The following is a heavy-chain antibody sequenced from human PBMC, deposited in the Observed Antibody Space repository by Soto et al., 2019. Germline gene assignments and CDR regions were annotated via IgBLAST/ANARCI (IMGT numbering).Heavy chain of an antibody. V-gene: IGHV3-23*01. D-gene: IGHD3-3*01. CDR2: ISGSGGST. CDR1: GFTFSSYG. Sequence: EVQLLESGGGLVQPGGSLRLSCAASGFTFSSYGMSWVRQAPGKGLEWVSDISGSGGSTYYADSVKGRFTVSRDNSKNTLSLQMNSLRAEDTAVYYCAKEEWPGFDYWGQGTLVTVSS. CDR3: AKEEWPGFDY. J-gene: IGHJ4*02.